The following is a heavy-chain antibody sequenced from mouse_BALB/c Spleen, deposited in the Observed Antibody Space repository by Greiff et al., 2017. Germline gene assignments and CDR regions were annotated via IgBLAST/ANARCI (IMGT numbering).Heavy chain of an antibody. V-gene: IGHV1-77*01. CDR2: IYPGSGST. D-gene: IGHD2-2*01. Sequence: VKLVESGPELVKPGASVKMSCKASGYTFTDYVISWVKQRTGQGLEWIGEIYPGSGSTYYNEKFKGKATLTADKSSNTAYMQLSSLTSEDSAVYFCASEVKGTRCAYWGQGTLVTVSA. CDR1: GYTFTDYV. J-gene: IGHJ3*01. CDR3: ASEVKGTRCAY.